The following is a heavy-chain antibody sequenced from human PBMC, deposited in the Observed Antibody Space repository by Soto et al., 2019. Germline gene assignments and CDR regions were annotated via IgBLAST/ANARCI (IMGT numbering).Heavy chain of an antibody. CDR3: ARDAWPSIAARYYYMDV. D-gene: IGHD6-6*01. J-gene: IGHJ6*03. CDR1: GGSISIYY. V-gene: IGHV4-59*01. CDR2: IYYSGST. Sequence: SDTLSLTCTVSGGSISIYYWSWIRQPPGKGLEWIGYIYYSGSTNYNPSLKSRVTISVDTSKNQFSLKLSSVTAADTAVYYCARDAWPSIAARYYYMDVWGKGTTVTVSS.